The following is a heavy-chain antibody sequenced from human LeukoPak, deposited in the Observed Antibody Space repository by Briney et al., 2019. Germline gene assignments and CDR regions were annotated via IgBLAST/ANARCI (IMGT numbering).Heavy chain of an antibody. V-gene: IGHV1-2*02. D-gene: IGHD3-10*01. CDR3: ARVGRWESGYKFGSGTSALDF. CDR2: INPKSGDT. CDR1: RYIFTGYQ. J-gene: IGHJ4*02. Sequence: ASVKVSCKASRYIFTGYQIHWVRQAPGEGLEWMAWINPKSGDTNYAQSFRDRVTVTRDSSVSTVYMELNTLRSDDTALYYCARVGRWESGYKFGSGTSALDFWGQGTLVSVSS.